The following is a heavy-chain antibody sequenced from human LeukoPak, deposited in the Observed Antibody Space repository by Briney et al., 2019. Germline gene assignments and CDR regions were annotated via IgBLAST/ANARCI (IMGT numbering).Heavy chain of an antibody. CDR1: GYTFTGYY. Sequence: ASVKVSCKASGYTFTGYYMHWVRQAPGQGLEWMGRINPNSGGTNYEQKFQGRVTMTRDTSISTAYMELSRLRSDDTAVYYCARPRRTGYFDYWGQGTLVTVSS. J-gene: IGHJ4*02. CDR3: ARPRRTGYFDY. D-gene: IGHD1-1*01. CDR2: INPNSGGT. V-gene: IGHV1-2*06.